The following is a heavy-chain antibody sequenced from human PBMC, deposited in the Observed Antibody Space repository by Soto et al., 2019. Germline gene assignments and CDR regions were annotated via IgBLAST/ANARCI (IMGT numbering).Heavy chain of an antibody. CDR1: GDSVSSNSAA. D-gene: IGHD3-22*01. CDR3: AREGGSYDSGGYLIRGAFDI. J-gene: IGHJ3*02. Sequence: SQTLSLTCAISGDSVSSNSAAWNWIRQSPSRGLEWLGRTYYRSKWYNDYAVSVKSRITINPDTSKNQFSLKLTSVTAADTAVYYCAREGGSYDSGGYLIRGAFDIWGQGTMVTVSS. V-gene: IGHV6-1*01. CDR2: TYYRSKWYN.